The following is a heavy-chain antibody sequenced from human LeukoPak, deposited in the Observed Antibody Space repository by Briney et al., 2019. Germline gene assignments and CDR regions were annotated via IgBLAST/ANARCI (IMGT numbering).Heavy chain of an antibody. D-gene: IGHD6-13*01. J-gene: IGHJ3*02. V-gene: IGHV4-39*07. CDR2: IYYSGST. CDR1: GGSISSSSYY. Sequence: SETLSLTCTVSGGSISSSSYYWGWIRQPPGKGLEWIGSIYYSGSTYYNPSLKSRVTISVDTSKNQFSLKLSSVTAADTAVYYCARAQSSSWYGYAFDIWGQGTMVTVSS. CDR3: ARAQSSSWYGYAFDI.